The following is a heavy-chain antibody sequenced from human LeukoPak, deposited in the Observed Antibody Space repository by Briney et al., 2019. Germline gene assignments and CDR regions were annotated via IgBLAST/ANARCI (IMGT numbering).Heavy chain of an antibody. CDR1: VFTFSSYA. V-gene: IGHV3-23*01. CDR2: ISGSGGST. CDR3: ARVTNPYGDYPYYFDY. D-gene: IGHD4-17*01. Sequence: GGSLRLSCAASVFTFSSYAMSWVRQAPGKGLEWVSAISGSGGSTYYADSVKGRFTISRDNSKNTLYLQMNSLRAEDTAVYYCARVTNPYGDYPYYFDYWGQGTLVTVSS. J-gene: IGHJ4*02.